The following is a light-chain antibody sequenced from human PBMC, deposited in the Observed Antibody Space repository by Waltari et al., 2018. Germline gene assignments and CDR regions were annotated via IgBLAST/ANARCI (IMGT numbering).Light chain of an antibody. Sequence: DIQMTQSPSTLSASIGDRVTITCRASQSLSNWLAWYQQKPGKAPKILIYCASSLESGVPSRVSGSGSGTEFTLTISSLQPDDFATCYCQQYNTYSRTFGQGTTVEVK. CDR3: QQYNTYSRT. V-gene: IGKV1-5*01. CDR2: CAS. CDR1: QSLSNW. J-gene: IGKJ1*01.